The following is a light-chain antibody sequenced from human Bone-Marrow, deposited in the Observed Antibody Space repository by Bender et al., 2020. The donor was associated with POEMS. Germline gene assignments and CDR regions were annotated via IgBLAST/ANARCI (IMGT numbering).Light chain of an antibody. V-gene: IGLV2-8*01. CDR3: SSFAGSNNWGV. CDR2: EVS. J-gene: IGLJ3*02. CDR1: GSDVGRHNL. Sequence: QSALTKPASVSASPGQSITIPCTGTGSDVGRHNLVSWYQHHPGKAPKLLIYEVSQRPSGVPDRFSGSKSGNTASLTVSGLQAEDEADYYCSSFAGSNNWGVFGGGTKLTVL.